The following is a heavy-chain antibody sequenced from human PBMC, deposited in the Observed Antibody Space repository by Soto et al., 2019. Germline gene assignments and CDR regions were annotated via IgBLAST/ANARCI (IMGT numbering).Heavy chain of an antibody. CDR3: ARDSFSGSSGWYDVDPNGGFDY. CDR1: GFTFSSYA. J-gene: IGHJ4*02. D-gene: IGHD6-19*01. CDR2: ISRSGDTT. Sequence: GGSLRLSCAASGFTFSSYAMSWVRQAPGKGLEWVSTISRSGDTTYYADSVKGRFTVSRDNSKNALYLQLNSLRAEDTAVYYCARDSFSGSSGWYDVDPNGGFDYWGQGTLVTVSS. V-gene: IGHV3-23*01.